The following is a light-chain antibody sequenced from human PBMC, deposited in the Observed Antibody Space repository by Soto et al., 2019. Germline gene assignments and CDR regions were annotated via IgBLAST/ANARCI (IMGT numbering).Light chain of an antibody. CDR2: GAS. V-gene: IGKV3-15*01. Sequence: EVVLTESPGTLSLSPRERSTLSCMASQSVSNKYLDWYQQKPGQAPRLLIYGASTRATGIPARLSGSGYGTELTITISSMQSEDFEVYYCQQRSNWPLTFGGGTKVDIK. J-gene: IGKJ4*01. CDR3: QQRSNWPLT. CDR1: QSVSNKY.